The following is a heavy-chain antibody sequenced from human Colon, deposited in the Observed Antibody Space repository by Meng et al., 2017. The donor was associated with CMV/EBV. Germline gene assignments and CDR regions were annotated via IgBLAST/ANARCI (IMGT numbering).Heavy chain of an antibody. CDR3: ARIWDDFWSGYRYYFYAVDV. J-gene: IGHJ6*02. D-gene: IGHD3-3*01. Sequence: GESLKISCVASGFSFDDYAMHWVRQVPGKGLEWVSYISSSATSLFYADSVRGRFTISRDNAKNSLDLQMNSLGAEDTAVYYCARIWDDFWSGYRYYFYAVDVWGQGTAVTVSS. CDR2: ISSSATSL. CDR1: GFSFDDYA. V-gene: IGHV3-11*01.